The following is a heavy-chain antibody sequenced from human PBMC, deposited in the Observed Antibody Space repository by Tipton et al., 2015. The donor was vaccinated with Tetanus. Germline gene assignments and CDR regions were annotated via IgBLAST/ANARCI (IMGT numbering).Heavy chain of an antibody. D-gene: IGHD2-15*01. J-gene: IGHJ5*02. CDR1: GGSMSPYY. V-gene: IGHV4-59*13. CDR2: IYSNGTT. CDR3: ARGPSVAYCSGGSCPVWFDP. Sequence: TLSLTCSVSGGSMSPYYWSWIRQSPGTGLEWIGYIYSNGTTNYNPSLKSRVTISVDTSKNQFSLKLSSVTAADTAVYYCARGPSVAYCSGGSCPVWFDPWGQGTLVTVSS.